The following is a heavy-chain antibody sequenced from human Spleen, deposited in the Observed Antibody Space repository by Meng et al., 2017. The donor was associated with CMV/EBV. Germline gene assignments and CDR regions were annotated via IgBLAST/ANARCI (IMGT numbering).Heavy chain of an antibody. CDR3: ARVRYSGYILAEFDY. D-gene: IGHD5-12*01. Sequence: GGSLRLSCAASGFTFSSYAMHWVRQAPGKGLEWVAVISYDGSNKYYADSVKGRFTISRDNSKNTLYLQMNSLRAEDTAVYYCARVRYSGYILAEFDYWGQGTLVTVSS. V-gene: IGHV3-30-3*01. CDR2: ISYDGSNK. J-gene: IGHJ4*02. CDR1: GFTFSSYA.